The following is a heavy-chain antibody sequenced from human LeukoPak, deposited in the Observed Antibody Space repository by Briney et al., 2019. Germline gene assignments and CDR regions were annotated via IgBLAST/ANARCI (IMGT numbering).Heavy chain of an antibody. J-gene: IGHJ6*03. Sequence: GGSLRLSCAASGFTFSSYSMNWVRQAPGRGLEWVSSISSSSSYIYSADSVKGRFTISRDNAKNSLYLQMNSLRAEDTAVYYCARDQQQLAKYYYYMDVWGKGTTVTISS. CDR1: GFTFSSYS. CDR3: ARDQQQLAKYYYYMDV. CDR2: ISSSSSYI. V-gene: IGHV3-21*01. D-gene: IGHD6-13*01.